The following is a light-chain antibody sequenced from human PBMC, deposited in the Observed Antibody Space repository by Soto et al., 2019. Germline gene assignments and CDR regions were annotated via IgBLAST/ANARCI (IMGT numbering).Light chain of an antibody. CDR1: SSDVGGYNY. CDR2: EVS. J-gene: IGLJ3*02. CDR3: SSYTGSNNLG. Sequence: QSALTQPPSASGSPGQSVTISCSGTSSDVGGYNYVSWYQQHPGKAPKVMIYEVSKRPSGVPDRFSGSKSGNTASLTVSGLQAEDVADYYCSSYTGSNNLGFGGGTKVTVL. V-gene: IGLV2-8*01.